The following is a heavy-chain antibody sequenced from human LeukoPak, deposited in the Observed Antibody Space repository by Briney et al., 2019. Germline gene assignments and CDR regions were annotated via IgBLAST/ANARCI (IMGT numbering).Heavy chain of an antibody. CDR1: GYTFTSYA. CDR3: ARGGDRTYYYDSSGYRSLDY. Sequence: ASVKVSCKASGYTFTSYAMNWVRQAPGQGLEWMGWINPNSGGTNYAQKFQGRVTMTRDTSISTAYMELSRLRSDDTAVYYCARGGDRTYYYDSSGYRSLDYWGQGTLVTVSS. CDR2: INPNSGGT. D-gene: IGHD3-22*01. J-gene: IGHJ4*02. V-gene: IGHV1-2*02.